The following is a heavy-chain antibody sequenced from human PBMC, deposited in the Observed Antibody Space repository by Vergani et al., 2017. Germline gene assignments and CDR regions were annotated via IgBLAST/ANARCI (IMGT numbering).Heavy chain of an antibody. Sequence: QVQLVQSGGGVVQPRGSLRLSCVASGFTFNRYGMQWVRQAPGKGLEWVAYVLFDGSNEYYADSVKGRFTLSRDFFKNTLYLQMNSLRTDDTATYYCAKHFRGWGIDYWGQGTQVIVSS. D-gene: IGHD3-16*01. CDR2: VLFDGSNE. J-gene: IGHJ4*02. V-gene: IGHV3-30*02. CDR1: GFTFNRYG. CDR3: AKHFRGWGIDY.